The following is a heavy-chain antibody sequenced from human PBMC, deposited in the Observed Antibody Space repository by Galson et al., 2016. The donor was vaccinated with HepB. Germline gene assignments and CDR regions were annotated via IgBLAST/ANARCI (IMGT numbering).Heavy chain of an antibody. CDR3: ARVSLNRGPDP. CDR1: GDSITSGDYS. Sequence: TLSLTCIVSGDSITSGDYSWTWIRQHPGKGLEWIGYTSDTGITDYNPSLKSRLTISVDTSKNQFSLNLRSVTAADTAFYYCARVSLNRGPDPWGQGALVTVSS. CDR2: TSDTGIT. V-gene: IGHV4-31*03. J-gene: IGHJ5*02. D-gene: IGHD3-10*01.